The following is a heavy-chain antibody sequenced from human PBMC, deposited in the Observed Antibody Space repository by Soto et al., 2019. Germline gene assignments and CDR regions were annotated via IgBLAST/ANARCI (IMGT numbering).Heavy chain of an antibody. D-gene: IGHD3-9*01. CDR2: INHSGST. J-gene: IGHJ6*02. CDR3: ARVRYFDWLLGTYYYYGMDV. Sequence: ETLSLTCAVYGGSFSGYYWSWIRQPPGKGLEWIGEINHSGSTNYNPSLKSRVTISVDTSKNQFSLKLSSVTAADTAVYYCARVRYFDWLLGTYYYYGMDVWGQGTTVTVSS. V-gene: IGHV4-34*01. CDR1: GGSFSGYY.